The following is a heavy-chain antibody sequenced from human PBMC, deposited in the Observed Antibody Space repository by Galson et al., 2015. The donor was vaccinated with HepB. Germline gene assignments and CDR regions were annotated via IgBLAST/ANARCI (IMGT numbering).Heavy chain of an antibody. CDR1: GYTFTSYG. CDR2: ISAYNGNT. Sequence: SVKVSCKASGYTFTSYGISWVRQAPGQGLEWMGWISAYNGNTNYAQKLQGRVTMTTDTSTSTAYMELRSLRSDDTAVYYCARDGSGSYYYYYYYGMDVWGQGATVTVFS. J-gene: IGHJ6*02. CDR3: ARDGSGSYYYYYYYGMDV. V-gene: IGHV1-18*01. D-gene: IGHD3-10*01.